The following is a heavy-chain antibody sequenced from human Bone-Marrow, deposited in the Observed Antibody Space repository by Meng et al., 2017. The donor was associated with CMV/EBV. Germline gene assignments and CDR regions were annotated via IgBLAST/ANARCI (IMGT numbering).Heavy chain of an antibody. V-gene: IGHV1-2*02. D-gene: IGHD2-2*01. CDR2: INPNSGGT. J-gene: IGHJ6*02. CDR1: GYTFTGYY. Sequence: ASVKVSCKASGYTFTGYYMHWVRQAPGQGLEWMGWINPNSGGTNYAQKFQGRVTMTRDTSISTAYMELSRLRSDDTAVYYCARDSIVVPAIVYYYGMDVWGQGTTVT. CDR3: ARDSIVVPAIVYYYGMDV.